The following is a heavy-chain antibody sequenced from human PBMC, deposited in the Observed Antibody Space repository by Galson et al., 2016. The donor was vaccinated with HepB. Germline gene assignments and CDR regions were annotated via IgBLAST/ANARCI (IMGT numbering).Heavy chain of an antibody. Sequence: SVKVSCKASGYTFTSYGISWVRQAPGQGFEWMGWISAYSGNTNYAQKLQGRVTLTTDTSTSTAYMELRSLRSDDTAVYYCAREYRRSSWCYHYYGLDGWGQGTTVSVSS. CDR2: ISAYSGNT. CDR3: AREYRRSSWCYHYYGLDG. J-gene: IGHJ6*02. D-gene: IGHD6-6*01. CDR1: GYTFTSYG. V-gene: IGHV1-18*01.